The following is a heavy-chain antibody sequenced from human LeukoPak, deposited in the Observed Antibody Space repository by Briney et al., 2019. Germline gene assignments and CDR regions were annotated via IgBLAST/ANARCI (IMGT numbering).Heavy chain of an antibody. CDR1: AGSIRSNTYY. D-gene: IGHD1-26*01. CDR3: ARLRGGTYDF. J-gene: IGHJ4*02. CDR2: IYYSGST. V-gene: IGHV4-39*01. Sequence: PSETLSLTCTVSAGSIRSNTYYWAWIRQPPGQGLEWIGTIYYSGSTNYNPSLRSRLTISIYTPKNQFSLKLSSVTAADTAVYYCARLRGGTYDFWGQGTLVAVSS.